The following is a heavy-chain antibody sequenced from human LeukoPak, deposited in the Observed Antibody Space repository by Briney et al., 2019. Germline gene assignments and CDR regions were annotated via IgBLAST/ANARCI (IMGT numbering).Heavy chain of an antibody. CDR2: ISWNSGSI. CDR3: ARTFSAARGSFYFDY. Sequence: GGSLRLSCAASGFTFDDYAMHWVRQAPGKGLEWVSGISWNSGSIGYADSVEGRFTISRDNAKNSLYLQMNSLRAEDTAMYYCARTFSAARGSFYFDYWGQGTLVTVSS. CDR1: GFTFDDYA. J-gene: IGHJ4*02. D-gene: IGHD6-6*01. V-gene: IGHV3-9*01.